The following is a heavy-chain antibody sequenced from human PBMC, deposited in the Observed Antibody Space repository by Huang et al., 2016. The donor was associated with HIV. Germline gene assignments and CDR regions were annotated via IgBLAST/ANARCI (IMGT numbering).Heavy chain of an antibody. J-gene: IGHJ3*02. CDR1: GYTFTGYY. V-gene: IGHV1-2*05. CDR3: AKARREAAWELQSGGAFEI. CDR2: INPNSGGT. D-gene: IGHD1-26*01. Sequence: QVQLVQSGAEVKKPGASVKVSCKASGYTFTGYYIHWVRQAPGQGLEWMGRINPNSGGTNYAQKVQGRVTMTRDMSISTAYMELRRLRSDDTVVDYCAKARREAAWELQSGGAFEIWGQGTMVTVS.